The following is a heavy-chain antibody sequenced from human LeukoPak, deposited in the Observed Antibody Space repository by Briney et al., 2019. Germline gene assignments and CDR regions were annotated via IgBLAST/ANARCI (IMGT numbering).Heavy chain of an antibody. D-gene: IGHD3-22*01. CDR3: ARLSMIDTFDI. J-gene: IGHJ3*02. CDR2: IYPGDSDT. V-gene: IGHV5-51*01. Sequence: GESLKISCKGSGNTFTNYWIGWARQLPGKGLEWMAIIYPGDSDTKYSPSFQDQVTISADKSINTAYLHWRSLKASDTAMYYCARLSMIDTFDIWGLGTVVTVSS. CDR1: GNTFTNYW.